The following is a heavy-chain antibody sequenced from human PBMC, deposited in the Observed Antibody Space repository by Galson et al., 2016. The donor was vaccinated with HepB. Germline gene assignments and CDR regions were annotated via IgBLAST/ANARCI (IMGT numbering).Heavy chain of an antibody. CDR1: GFMFSSEV. J-gene: IGHJ3*01. V-gene: IGHV3-30*18. CDR3: AKDRGNGFGV. Sequence: SLRLSCAASGFMFSSEVMHWVRQAPGKGLEWVAVVSADGRNYYYTDSVKARFTISRDNSRNTLYLQMSSLRIEDTAVYYCAKDRGNGFGVWGQGTMVTVSS. CDR2: VSADGRNY.